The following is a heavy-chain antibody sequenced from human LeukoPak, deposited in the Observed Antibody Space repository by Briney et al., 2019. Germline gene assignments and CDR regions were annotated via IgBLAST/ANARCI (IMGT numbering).Heavy chain of an antibody. CDR2: IYYISNT. V-gene: IGHV4-61*08. J-gene: IGHJ4*02. CDR3: ARTQSQSGSYRYYFGY. CDR1: GASVGSAGYY. D-gene: IGHD1-26*01. Sequence: SETLSLTCTVSGASVGSAGYYWSWIRQPPGGELEWIGYIYYISNTNYNPSLKSRVTMSVDPSKNQFSLKLNSVTAADTAVYYCARTQSQSGSYRYYFGYWGQGTLVTVSS.